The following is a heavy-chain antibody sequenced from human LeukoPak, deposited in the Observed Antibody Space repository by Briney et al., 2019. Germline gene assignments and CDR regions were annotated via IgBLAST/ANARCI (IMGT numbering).Heavy chain of an antibody. V-gene: IGHV3-7*01. J-gene: IGHJ4*02. CDR1: GFTFSSYW. CDR3: ARDAQHYGREPFDY. CDR2: IKQDGSEK. D-gene: IGHD3-10*01. Sequence: RAGGSLRLSCAASGFTFSSYWMSWVRQAPGKGLEWVANIKQDGSEKYYVDSVKGRFTISRDNAKNSLYLQMNSLRAEDTAVYYCARDAQHYGREPFDYWGQGTLVTVSS.